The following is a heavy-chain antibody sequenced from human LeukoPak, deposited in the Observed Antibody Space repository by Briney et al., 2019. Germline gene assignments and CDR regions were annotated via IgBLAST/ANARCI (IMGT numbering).Heavy chain of an antibody. CDR2: INHSGST. J-gene: IGHJ4*02. Sequence: PSETLSLTCAVYGGSSSGYYWSWIRQPPGKGLEWIGEINHSGSTNYNPSLKSRVTISVDTSKNQFSLKLSSVTAADTAVYYCASVEMATMSYVVSYWGQGTLVTVSS. D-gene: IGHD3-16*01. CDR3: ASVEMATMSYVVSY. CDR1: GGSSSGYY. V-gene: IGHV4-34*01.